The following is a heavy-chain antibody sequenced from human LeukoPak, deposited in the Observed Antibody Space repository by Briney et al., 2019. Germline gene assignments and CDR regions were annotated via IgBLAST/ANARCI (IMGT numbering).Heavy chain of an antibody. J-gene: IGHJ4*02. D-gene: IGHD1-26*01. CDR3: TRTESGTYKGGFDY. CDR2: IRSKTYGGTT. CDR1: GFTFGDYA. V-gene: IGHV3-49*03. Sequence: GGSLRLSCTASGFTFGDYAMSWFRQAPGKGLEWVAFIRSKTYGGTTEYAASVKGRFTISRDDSKSIAYLQMNSLKTEDTALYYCTRTESGTYKGGFDYWGQGTLVTVSS.